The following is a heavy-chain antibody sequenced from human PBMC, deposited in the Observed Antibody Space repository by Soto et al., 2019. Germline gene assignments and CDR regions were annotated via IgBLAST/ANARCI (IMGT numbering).Heavy chain of an antibody. V-gene: IGHV4-61*01. CDR3: ARGDFMITFGGVIVS. J-gene: IGHJ4*02. D-gene: IGHD3-16*02. Sequence: PSETLSLTCTVSGGSVSSGSYYWSWIRQPPGKGLEWIGYIYYSGSTNYNPSLKSRVTISVDTSKNQFSLKLSSVTAADTAVYYCARGDFMITFGGVIVSWGQGTLVTVSS. CDR1: GGSVSSGSYY. CDR2: IYYSGST.